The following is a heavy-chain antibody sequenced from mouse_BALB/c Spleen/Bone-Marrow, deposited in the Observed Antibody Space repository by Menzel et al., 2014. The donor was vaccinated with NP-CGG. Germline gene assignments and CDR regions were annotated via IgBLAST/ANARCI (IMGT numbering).Heavy chain of an antibody. V-gene: IGHV1-54*03. J-gene: IGHJ3*01. Sequence: QVHLQQSGAELVRPGTSLKVSCQASGYVFTDFLLEWVKQRPGQGLEWVGVINPGSGGTNYNEKFKDKATLTADRSSSTAYMQLSSLTSDDSAVYFCARSRDYYDNNSFAYWGQGTLVTVSA. CDR3: ARSRDYYDNNSFAY. D-gene: IGHD1-1*01. CDR1: GYVFTDFL. CDR2: INPGSGGT.